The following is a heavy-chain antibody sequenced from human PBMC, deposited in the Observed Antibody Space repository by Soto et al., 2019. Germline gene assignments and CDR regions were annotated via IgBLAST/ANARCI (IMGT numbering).Heavy chain of an antibody. Sequence: QVQLVQSGAEVKKPGSSVKVSCKASGGTFSSYAISWVRQAPGQGLEWMGGIIPIFGTANYAQKFQGRVTIAVDESTSTAYMELSSLRSEDTAVYYCARGGSNSGSYYYYYGMDVWGQGTTVTVSS. V-gene: IGHV1-69*12. D-gene: IGHD1-26*01. J-gene: IGHJ6*02. CDR1: GGTFSSYA. CDR3: ARGGSNSGSYYYYYGMDV. CDR2: IIPIFGTA.